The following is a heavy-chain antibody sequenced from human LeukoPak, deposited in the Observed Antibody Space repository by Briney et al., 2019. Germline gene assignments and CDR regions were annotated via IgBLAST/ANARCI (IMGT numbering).Heavy chain of an antibody. J-gene: IGHJ5*02. CDR2: IDTSGGYI. CDR3: ARGYCSSANCYTRSTWFDP. Sequence: GGSLRLSCAASGFTFSSHNMNWVRQAPGKGLEWVSSIDTSGGYIYYTDSVKGRFTISRDSAKNSLFLQMNSLRAEDTALYYCARGYCSSANCYTRSTWFDPWGQGTLVTISS. V-gene: IGHV3-21*06. D-gene: IGHD2-2*02. CDR1: GFTFSSHN.